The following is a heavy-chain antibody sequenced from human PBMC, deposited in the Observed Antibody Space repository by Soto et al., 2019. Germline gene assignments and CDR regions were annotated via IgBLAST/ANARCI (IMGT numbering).Heavy chain of an antibody. CDR3: AREGALKPFSS. CDR2: IYSGGST. V-gene: IGHV3-53*01. CDR1: GFTVSSNY. Sequence: GGSLRLSCAASGFTVSSNYMSWVRQAPGKGLEWVSVIYSGGSTYYADSVKGRFTISRDNSKNTLYLQMNSLRAEDTAVYYCAREGALKPFSSWGQGALVTVSS. J-gene: IGHJ5*02.